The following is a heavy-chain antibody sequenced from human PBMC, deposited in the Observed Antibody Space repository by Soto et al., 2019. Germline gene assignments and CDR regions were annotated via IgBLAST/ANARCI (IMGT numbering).Heavy chain of an antibody. J-gene: IGHJ6*02. Sequence: QVQLQESGPGLVKPSQTLSLTCTVSGGSISSGGYYWSWIRQHPGKGLECIGYIYYSGRTYYNPSLKSRVTISVDTSKNQFALKLSSVTAADTALYYCATATVVTADGYYGMDVWGQGTTVTVSS. V-gene: IGHV4-31*03. D-gene: IGHD2-15*01. CDR2: IYYSGRT. CDR3: ATATVVTADGYYGMDV. CDR1: GGSISSGGYY.